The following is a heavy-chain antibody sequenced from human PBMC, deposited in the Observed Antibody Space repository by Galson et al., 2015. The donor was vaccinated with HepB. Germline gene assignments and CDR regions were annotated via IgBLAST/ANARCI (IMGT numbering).Heavy chain of an antibody. Sequence: SLRLSCAASGFTFSNAWMSWVRQAPGKGLEWVGRIKSKTDGGTTDYAAPVKGRFTISRDDSKNTLYLQMNSLKTEDTAVYYCTTAPGAAMANYWGQGTLVTVSS. V-gene: IGHV3-15*01. D-gene: IGHD5-18*01. CDR2: IKSKTDGGTT. CDR1: GFTFSNAW. CDR3: TTAPGAAMANY. J-gene: IGHJ4*02.